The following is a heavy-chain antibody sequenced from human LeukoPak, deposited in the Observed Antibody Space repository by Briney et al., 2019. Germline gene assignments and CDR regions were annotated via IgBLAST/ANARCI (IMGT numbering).Heavy chain of an antibody. CDR3: ARSRYASVWYDFDI. J-gene: IGHJ3*02. CDR2: ISYSGST. D-gene: IGHD6-19*01. Sequence: PSETLSLTCSVSGASVSSYYWSWIRQPPGKGLEWIGYISYSGSTHYKSSLKSRVTISVDTSKNQFSLRLSSVTAADTAVYYCARSRYASVWYDFDIWGQGTMVTVSS. CDR1: GASVSSYY. V-gene: IGHV4-59*08.